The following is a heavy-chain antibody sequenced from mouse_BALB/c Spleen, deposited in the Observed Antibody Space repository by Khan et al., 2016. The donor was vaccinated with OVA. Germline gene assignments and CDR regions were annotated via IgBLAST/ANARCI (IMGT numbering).Heavy chain of an antibody. V-gene: IGHV14-3*02. CDR1: GFNIKDTY. D-gene: IGHD2-3*01. CDR3: ARPSYDPRDFEV. Sequence: VQLKESGAELVTPGASVKLSCTASGFNIKDTYLHWVKQRPEQGLEWIGRIAPANGNTQYDPKFQGKATITSDTSSNTSYLQLNSLTSEDTAVYYCARPSYDPRDFEVWGAGTTVTVSS. J-gene: IGHJ1*01. CDR2: IAPANGNT.